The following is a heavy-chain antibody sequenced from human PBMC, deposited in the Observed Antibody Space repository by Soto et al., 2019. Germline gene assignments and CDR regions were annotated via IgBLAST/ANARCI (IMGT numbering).Heavy chain of an antibody. Sequence: GGSLRLSCAASGFIFNNYAMSWVRQTPGQGLEWVSGIRGAGGGTNYTDSVKGRFIISRDNSKKILYLHMSGLRGEDTGVYYCARESEDLTSNFDYWGQGTLVTVSS. J-gene: IGHJ4*02. V-gene: IGHV3-23*01. CDR3: ARESEDLTSNFDY. CDR2: IRGAGGGT. CDR1: GFIFNNYA.